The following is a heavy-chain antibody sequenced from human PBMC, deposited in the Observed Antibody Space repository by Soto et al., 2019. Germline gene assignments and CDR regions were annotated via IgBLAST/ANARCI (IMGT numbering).Heavy chain of an antibody. J-gene: IGHJ4*02. CDR3: AKDQGSSWYEIDY. D-gene: IGHD6-13*01. CDR1: GFTFSNYA. Sequence: EVQLLESGGGLVQPGGSLRLSCAASGFTFSNYAVTWVRQAPGKGLEWVSTISGSGGSTYYADSVKGRFTISRDNSKSTLYLQMNSLRAEDTAVYYCAKDQGSSWYEIDYWGQGTLVTVPS. V-gene: IGHV3-23*01. CDR2: ISGSGGST.